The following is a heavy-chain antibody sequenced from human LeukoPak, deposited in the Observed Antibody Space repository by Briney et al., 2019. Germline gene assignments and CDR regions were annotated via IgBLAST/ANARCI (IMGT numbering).Heavy chain of an antibody. J-gene: IGHJ4*02. D-gene: IGHD3-3*01. Sequence: GGSLRLSCAASGFIFSNYGMSWVRQAPGKGLEWVSGISGSGGSTYYSDSVKGRFTISRDNSKNSLYLQTTSLRAEDTAVYYCAKVWSAYYFDSWGQGTLVTVSS. CDR3: AKVWSAYYFDS. CDR2: ISGSGGST. CDR1: GFIFSNYG. V-gene: IGHV3-23*01.